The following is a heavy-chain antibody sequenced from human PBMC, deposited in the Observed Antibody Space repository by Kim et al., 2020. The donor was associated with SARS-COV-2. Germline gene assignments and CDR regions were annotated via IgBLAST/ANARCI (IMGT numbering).Heavy chain of an antibody. CDR3: ARHPGAAAGRGKDWLDP. CDR1: GGSISSSSYY. CDR2: IYYSGST. J-gene: IGHJ5*02. V-gene: IGHV4-39*01. Sequence: SETLSLTCTVSGGSISSSSYYWGWIRQPPGEGLEWVGSIYYSGSTYYNPSLKSRVTISVDTSKNQFSLKPSSVTASDTAVSYCARHPGAAAGRGKDWLDP. D-gene: IGHD6-13*01.